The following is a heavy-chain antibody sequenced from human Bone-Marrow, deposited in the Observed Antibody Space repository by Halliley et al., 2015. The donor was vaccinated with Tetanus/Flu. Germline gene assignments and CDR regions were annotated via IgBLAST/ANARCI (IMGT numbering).Heavy chain of an antibody. CDR2: IKYDESEK. V-gene: IGHV3-7*01. Sequence: WVASIKYDESEKYYVEAVKGRFTISRDIAKNSLYLQMNSLRDEDTAVYYCAREDRLAAGPTLDYWGQGTLVGVSS. CDR3: AREDRLAAGPTLDY. D-gene: IGHD6-13*01. J-gene: IGHJ4*02.